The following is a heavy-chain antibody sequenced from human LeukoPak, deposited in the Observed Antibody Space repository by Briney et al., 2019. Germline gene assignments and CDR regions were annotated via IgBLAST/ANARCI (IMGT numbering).Heavy chain of an antibody. CDR2: IYYSGST. V-gene: IGHV4-59*08. CDR1: GGSISSYY. D-gene: IGHD3-10*01. CDR3: ARPTMVRGKDAFDI. J-gene: IGHJ3*02. Sequence: SETLSLTCTVSGGSISSYYWSWIRQPPGKGLEWIGYIYYSGSTNYNPSLKSRVTISVDTSKNQFSLKLSSVTAADTAVYYCARPTMVRGKDAFDIWGQGTMVTVSS.